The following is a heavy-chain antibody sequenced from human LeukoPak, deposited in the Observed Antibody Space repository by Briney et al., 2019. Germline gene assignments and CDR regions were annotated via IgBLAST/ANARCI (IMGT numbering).Heavy chain of an antibody. CDR2: LSGSGAHT. V-gene: IGHV3-23*01. J-gene: IGHJ5*02. Sequence: GGSLRLSCAASGFTFSNYDMNWVRQAPGKGLEWVSGLSGSGAHTFYADSVRGRFTISRDNSKNTLFLQMNSLRAEDTAVYYCANHGYCSSSSCSPARSWGQGTLVTVSS. D-gene: IGHD2-2*01. CDR1: GFTFSNYD. CDR3: ANHGYCSSSSCSPARS.